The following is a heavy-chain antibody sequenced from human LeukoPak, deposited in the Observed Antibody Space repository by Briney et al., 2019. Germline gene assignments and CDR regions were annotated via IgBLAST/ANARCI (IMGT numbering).Heavy chain of an antibody. CDR2: IYTSGST. CDR3: ARDRVTMVRGVKGYFDY. V-gene: IGHV4-4*07. CDR1: GGSISSYY. J-gene: IGHJ4*02. D-gene: IGHD3-10*01. Sequence: SETLSLTCTVSGGSISSYYWSWIRQPAGKGLEWIGRIYTSGSTNYNPSLKSRVTMSVDTSKNQFSLKLSSVTAADTAVYYCARDRVTMVRGVKGYFDYWGQGTLVTVSS.